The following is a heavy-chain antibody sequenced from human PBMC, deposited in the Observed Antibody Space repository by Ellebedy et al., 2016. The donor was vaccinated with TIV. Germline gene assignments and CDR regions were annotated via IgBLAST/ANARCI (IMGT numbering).Heavy chain of an antibody. CDR3: AKDNQWELRYWYFDL. Sequence: GGSLRLSXAASGFTFDDYAMHWVRQAPGKGLAWVSGISWNCGSIGYADSVKGRFTISRDNAKNSLYLQMNSLRAEDTALYYCAKDNQWELRYWYFDLWGRGTLVTVSS. J-gene: IGHJ2*01. D-gene: IGHD1-26*01. V-gene: IGHV3-9*01. CDR1: GFTFDDYA. CDR2: ISWNCGSI.